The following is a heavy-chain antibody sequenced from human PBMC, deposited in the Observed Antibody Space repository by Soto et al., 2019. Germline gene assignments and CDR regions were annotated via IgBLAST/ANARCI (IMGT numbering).Heavy chain of an antibody. V-gene: IGHV4-59*08. CDR2: IYYNGNT. J-gene: IGHJ5*02. CDR3: ARLPYSAGEWLYT. Sequence: PSETLSLTCTVSGGSISPYYWNWIRQSPGKGLEWIGYIYYNGNTNYNPSLKSRVTISIDTSKNQFSLKLTSVTAADTAVYYCARLPYSAGEWLYTWGRGSLVTVSS. D-gene: IGHD6-13*01. CDR1: GGSISPYY.